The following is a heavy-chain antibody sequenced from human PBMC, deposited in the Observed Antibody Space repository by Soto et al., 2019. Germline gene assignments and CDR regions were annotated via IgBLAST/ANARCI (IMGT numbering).Heavy chain of an antibody. Sequence: QVQLQQWGADVLKPSETLSPTCVVNGGSFSGYYWSWIRQSPGKGLEWIGEINDSGITDSNPSLESRVTISVDMSKNQFSLNLNSVTAADSAVYHCARGRSSVPDRRGIGYYGLDVWGQGTTVTVPS. CDR1: GGSFSGYY. V-gene: IGHV4-34*01. CDR2: INDSGIT. CDR3: ARGRSSVPDRRGIGYYGLDV. D-gene: IGHD6-6*01. J-gene: IGHJ6*02.